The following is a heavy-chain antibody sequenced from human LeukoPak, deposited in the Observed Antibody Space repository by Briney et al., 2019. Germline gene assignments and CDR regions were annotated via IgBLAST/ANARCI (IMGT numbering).Heavy chain of an antibody. Sequence: ASVKVSCKASGYTFTSYYMHWVRQTPGQGLEWMGIINPSGGSTSYAQKFQGRVTMTRDTSTSTVYMELSSLRSGDTAVYYCARAFVHYDILTGYYDLYGMDVWGQGTTVTVSS. J-gene: IGHJ6*02. V-gene: IGHV1-46*01. CDR2: INPSGGST. CDR3: ARAFVHYDILTGYYDLYGMDV. D-gene: IGHD3-9*01. CDR1: GYTFTSYY.